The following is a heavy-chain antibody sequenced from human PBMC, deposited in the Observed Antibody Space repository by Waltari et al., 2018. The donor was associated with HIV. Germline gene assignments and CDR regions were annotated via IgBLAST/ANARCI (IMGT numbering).Heavy chain of an antibody. CDR3: ARHGHGPGVLYYGMDV. CDR1: GYSVTSPW. J-gene: IGHJ6*02. D-gene: IGHD7-27*01. Sequence: EVPLEQAGAEVQQPGESLRLSSKGSGYSVTSPWISWVRQTLGKGLEWMGRIDPSASYTNYSPSFQGHVTISADKSISTAYLQWSSLKASDTAMYYCARHGHGPGVLYYGMDVWGQGTTVTVSS. CDR2: IDPSASYT. V-gene: IGHV5-10-1*01.